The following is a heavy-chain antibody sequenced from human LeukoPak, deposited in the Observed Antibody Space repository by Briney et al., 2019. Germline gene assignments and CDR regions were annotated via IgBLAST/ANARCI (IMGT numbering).Heavy chain of an antibody. D-gene: IGHD4-11*01. J-gene: IGHJ6*03. CDR1: GGSISSGDYY. CDR2: IYYSGST. Sequence: SETLSLTYTVSGGSISSGDYYWSWIRQPPGKGLEWIGYIYYSGSTYYNPSLKSRVTISVDTSKNQFSLKLSSVTAADTAVYYCARDRRYSDYSMLYMDVWGKGTTVTVSS. V-gene: IGHV4-30-4*08. CDR3: ARDRRYSDYSMLYMDV.